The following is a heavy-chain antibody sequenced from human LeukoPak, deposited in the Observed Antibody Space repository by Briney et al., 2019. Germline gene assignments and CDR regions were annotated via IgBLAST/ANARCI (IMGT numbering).Heavy chain of an antibody. CDR3: RPTDGCTGGVCNGHRNYFDP. J-gene: IGHJ5*01. D-gene: IGHD2-8*02. V-gene: IGHV4-39*01. CDR2: IYYTGTN. CDR1: GGSISSAGHY. Sequence: SETLSLTCTVSGGSISSAGHYWGWIRQPPGKEMEWIGHIYYTGTNYHNPSHTGPVTLSIDTSNNQLSLRSPPLTAADTALYVRRPTDGCTGGVCNGHRNYFDPWGQGTLVTVSS.